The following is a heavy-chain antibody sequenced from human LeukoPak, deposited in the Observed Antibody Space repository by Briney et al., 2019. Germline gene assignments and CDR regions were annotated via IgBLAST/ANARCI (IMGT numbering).Heavy chain of an antibody. D-gene: IGHD4-17*01. CDR1: GFTFSSYS. CDR3: ARGIDDYGDLRLDY. CDR2: ISSSSSYI. V-gene: IGHV3-21*01. J-gene: IGHJ4*02. Sequence: GGSLRLSCAASGFTFSSYSMNWVRQAPGKGLEWVSSISSSSSYIYYADSVNGGFTISSDTAKNSLYLQTNSLRAEETAVYYCARGIDDYGDLRLDYWGQGTLVTVSS.